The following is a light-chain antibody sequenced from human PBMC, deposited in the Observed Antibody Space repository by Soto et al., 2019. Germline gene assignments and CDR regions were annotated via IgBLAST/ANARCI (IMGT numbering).Light chain of an antibody. J-gene: IGLJ1*01. CDR3: CSYAGSFASYV. CDR1: SSDVGDYNH. V-gene: IGLV2-11*01. Sequence: QSALTQPRSVSGSPGQSVTISCTGTSSDVGDYNHVSWYQQHPGKAPKVMIYDVSKRPSGVPDRFSGSKSGNTASLTISGLQAEDEADYYCCSYAGSFASYVFGTGTKVTVL. CDR2: DVS.